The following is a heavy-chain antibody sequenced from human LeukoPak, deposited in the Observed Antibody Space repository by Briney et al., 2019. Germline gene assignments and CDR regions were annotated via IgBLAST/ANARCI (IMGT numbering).Heavy chain of an antibody. CDR1: RFTFDIYS. V-gene: IGHV3-30*15. CDR2: ILYDGTSK. CDR3: VRGRRSDFYDISTNWMTYFEF. Sequence: PGRSLRLSCAASRFTFDIYSMHWVRQAPGKGLEWVAVILYDGTSKYYADSVKGRFTISRDNSENTLELQMSSLRGEDTAVYYCVRGRRSDFYDISTNWMTYFEFWGQGTLVSVSS. D-gene: IGHD3-9*01. J-gene: IGHJ4*02.